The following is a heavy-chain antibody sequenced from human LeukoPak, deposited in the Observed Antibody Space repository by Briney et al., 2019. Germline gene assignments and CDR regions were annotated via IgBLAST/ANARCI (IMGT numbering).Heavy chain of an antibody. CDR2: IIPILGIA. Sequence: GASVKVSCKASGGTFSSYAISWVRQAPGQGLEWMGRIIPILGIANYAQKFQGRVTITADKSTSTAYMELSSLRSEDTAVYYCARGGGVVAATRGYYYYGMDVWGQGTTVTVSS. CDR3: ARGGGVVAATRGYYYYGMDV. J-gene: IGHJ6*02. CDR1: GGTFSSYA. V-gene: IGHV1-69*04. D-gene: IGHD2-15*01.